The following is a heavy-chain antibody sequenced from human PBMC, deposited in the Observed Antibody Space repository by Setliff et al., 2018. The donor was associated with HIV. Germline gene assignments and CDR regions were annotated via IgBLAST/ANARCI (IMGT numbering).Heavy chain of an antibody. CDR3: ARHAAGPDGPFDY. V-gene: IGHV4-39*01. Sequence: PSETLSLTCTVSGGSFSSNSYYWGWIRQPPGKGLEWIGSISYTGSTYYNPSLKSRVTISVDTSKNQFSLKLSSVIAADTAVYYCARHAAGPDGPFDYWGQGTLVTVSS. CDR1: GGSFSSNSYY. J-gene: IGHJ4*02. CDR2: ISYTGST.